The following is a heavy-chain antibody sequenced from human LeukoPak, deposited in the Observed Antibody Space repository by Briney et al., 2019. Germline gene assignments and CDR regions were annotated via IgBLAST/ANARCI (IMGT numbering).Heavy chain of an antibody. Sequence: GRSLRLSCAASGFTFDDYAMHWVRHAPGKGLEWVSGISWNGGSMGYADSVKGRFTISRDNAKNSLYLQMNSLRVEDTALYYCAKGSKSTGGWRSGYSQIDYWGQGTLVTVSS. CDR1: GFTFDDYA. D-gene: IGHD3-3*01. J-gene: IGHJ4*02. CDR2: ISWNGGSM. V-gene: IGHV3-9*01. CDR3: AKGSKSTGGWRSGYSQIDY.